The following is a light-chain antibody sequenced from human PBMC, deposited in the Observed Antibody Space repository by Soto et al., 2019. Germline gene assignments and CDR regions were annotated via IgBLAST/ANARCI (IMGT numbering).Light chain of an antibody. V-gene: IGKV3-20*01. CDR2: GAS. Sequence: EIVLTQSPGTLSLSPGEIATLSFSASQSVSSSYLAWYQQKPGQAPRLLIYGASSRATGIPDRFSGSGSGTDFTLTISRLEPEDFAVYYCQQYGSSGWTFGQGTKVDIK. CDR1: QSVSSSY. J-gene: IGKJ1*01. CDR3: QQYGSSGWT.